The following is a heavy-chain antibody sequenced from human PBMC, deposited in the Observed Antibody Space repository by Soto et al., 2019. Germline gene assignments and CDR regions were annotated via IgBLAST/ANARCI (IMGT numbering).Heavy chain of an antibody. CDR2: INPNSGGT. J-gene: IGHJ4*02. CDR1: GYTFTVYY. Sequence: ASVTLSCTASGYTFTVYYMHWVRPAHGQGLEWMGWINPNSGGTNYAQKFQGRVTMTRDTSISTAYMELSRLRSDDTAVYYCAKGIEPFWDTSSWLDWGQGTLVTVSS. D-gene: IGHD6-13*01. CDR3: AKGIEPFWDTSSWLD. V-gene: IGHV1-2*02.